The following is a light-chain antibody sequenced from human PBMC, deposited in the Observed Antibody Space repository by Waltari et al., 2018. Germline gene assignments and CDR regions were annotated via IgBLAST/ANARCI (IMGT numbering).Light chain of an antibody. Sequence: QSALPPPASVSGSPGQSITLPCRGTSRDRGGYNFFSWFQHHPGNVPELVMYYVTKRPSGISDRFSGSKSGNTASLTISALQADDEADYYCCSYSTSGSWMFGGGTKVTVL. CDR2: YVT. J-gene: IGLJ3*02. V-gene: IGLV2-14*01. CDR3: CSYSTSGSWM. CDR1: SRDRGGYNF.